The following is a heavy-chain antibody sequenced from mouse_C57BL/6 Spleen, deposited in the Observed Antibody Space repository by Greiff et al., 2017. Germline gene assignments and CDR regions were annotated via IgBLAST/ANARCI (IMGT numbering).Heavy chain of an antibody. CDR2: IRLKSDNYAT. CDR3: TGASSWFAD. Sequence: EVQLMESGGGLVQPGGSMKLSCVASGFTFSNYWMNWVRQSPEKGLEWVAQIRLKSDNYATHYAESVKGRFTISRDDSKSSVYLQMNNLRAEDTGIYYCTGASSWFADWGQGTLVTVSA. D-gene: IGHD6-1*01. J-gene: IGHJ3*01. CDR1: GFTFSNYW. V-gene: IGHV6-3*01.